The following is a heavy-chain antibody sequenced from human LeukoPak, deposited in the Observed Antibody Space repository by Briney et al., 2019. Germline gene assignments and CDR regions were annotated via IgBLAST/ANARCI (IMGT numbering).Heavy chain of an antibody. CDR2: IHGDGDNI. D-gene: IGHD1-26*01. J-gene: IGHJ5*02. Sequence: GGSLSLSCAASGFPFSSYAMYWVRQAPGKGLVWVARIHGDGDNISYADSVRGRFTISRDNAKDTLYLHMNSLRPEDTAVYYCARAQVGAPTDLWGQGTLVTVSS. CDR1: GFPFSSYA. V-gene: IGHV3-74*01. CDR3: ARAQVGAPTDL.